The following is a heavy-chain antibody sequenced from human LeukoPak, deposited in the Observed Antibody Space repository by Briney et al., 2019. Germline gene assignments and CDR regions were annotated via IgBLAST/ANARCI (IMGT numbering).Heavy chain of an antibody. J-gene: IGHJ4*02. V-gene: IGHV4-39*01. CDR2: IYYSGST. CDR1: GDSISSSSSY. Sequence: KPSETLSLTCTVSGDSISSSSSYWGWIRQPPGKRLEWIGSIYYSGSTYYNPSLKSRVTISVDTSKNQFSLKLSSVTAADTAVYYCARHDTRITIFGVVISTFDYWGQGTLVTVSS. D-gene: IGHD3-3*01. CDR3: ARHDTRITIFGVVISTFDY.